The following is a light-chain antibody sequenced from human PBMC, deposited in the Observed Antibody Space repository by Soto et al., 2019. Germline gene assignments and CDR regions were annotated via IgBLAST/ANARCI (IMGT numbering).Light chain of an antibody. J-gene: IGKJ2*01. CDR2: NAS. CDR1: QSISYY. Sequence: DIQMTQSPSTLSASVGDRVTITCRASQSISYYLAWYQKKPGKAPKVLIWNASSLQRGVPSRFSGSGSGTEFTLTISSLQPDDFATYYCQQYNSYRTFGQGTKLEIK. V-gene: IGKV1-5*01. CDR3: QQYNSYRT.